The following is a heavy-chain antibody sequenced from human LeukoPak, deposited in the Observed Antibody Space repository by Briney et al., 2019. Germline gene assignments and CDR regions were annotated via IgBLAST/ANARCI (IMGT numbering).Heavy chain of an antibody. D-gene: IGHD6-19*01. Sequence: GGSLRLSCAASGFSFSSFWMTWVRQAPGEGLEWVANIKEDGSRNHCVDSVKGRFTISRDNAKNSLFLQMSSLRVEGTAVYYCARANNAGWFDYWGQGTLVTVSS. CDR1: GFSFSSFW. J-gene: IGHJ4*02. CDR2: IKEDGSRN. V-gene: IGHV3-7*04. CDR3: ARANNAGWFDY.